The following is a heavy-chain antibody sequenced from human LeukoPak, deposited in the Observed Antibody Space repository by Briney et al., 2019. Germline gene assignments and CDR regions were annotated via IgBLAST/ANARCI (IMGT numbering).Heavy chain of an antibody. D-gene: IGHD2-15*01. CDR2: ISSSSSYI. CDR3: ARDFAGGSWQTVPTALDY. CDR1: GFTFSSYS. V-gene: IGHV3-21*01. J-gene: IGHJ4*02. Sequence: GGSLRLSCAASGFTFSSYSMNWVRQAPGKGLEWVSSISSSSSYIYYADSVKGRFTISRDNAKNSLYLQMNSLRAEDTAVYYCARDFAGGSWQTVPTALDYWGQGTLVTVSS.